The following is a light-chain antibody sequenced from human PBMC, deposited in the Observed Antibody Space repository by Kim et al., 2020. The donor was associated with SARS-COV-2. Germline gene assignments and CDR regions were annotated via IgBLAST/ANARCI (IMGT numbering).Light chain of an antibody. CDR1: QSVRSN. CDR2: GAS. J-gene: IGKJ4*01. Sequence: EIVMTQFPATLSVSPGERATLSCRASQSVRSNLAWYQQKPGQAPRLIIYGASTRATGIPARFSGSGSGTEFTLTISSLQSEDFAVYFCQQYNNWLQLTFGGGTKVDIK. CDR3: QQYNNWLQLT. V-gene: IGKV3-15*01.